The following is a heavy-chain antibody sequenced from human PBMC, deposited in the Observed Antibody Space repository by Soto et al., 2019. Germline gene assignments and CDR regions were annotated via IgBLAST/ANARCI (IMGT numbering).Heavy chain of an antibody. J-gene: IGHJ6*02. CDR2: MNPNSGNT. CDR3: ATISAPADDYCYYYGMDV. Sequence: QVQLVQSGAEVKKPGASVKVSCKASGYTFTSYDINWVRQATGQGLEWMGWMNPNSGNTGYAQKFQGRVTMTRNTSISTAYMELSSLRSEDTAVYYCATISAPADDYCYYYGMDVWGQGTTVTVSS. V-gene: IGHV1-8*01. CDR1: GYTFTSYD. D-gene: IGHD3-3*01.